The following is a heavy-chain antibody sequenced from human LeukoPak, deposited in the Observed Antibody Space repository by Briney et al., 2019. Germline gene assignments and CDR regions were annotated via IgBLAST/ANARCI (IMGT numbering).Heavy chain of an antibody. J-gene: IGHJ4*02. CDR2: IYYSGST. CDR1: GGSIRSGDFY. D-gene: IGHD1-26*01. V-gene: IGHV4-30-4*01. CDR3: ARETCSGTQRGFDY. Sequence: PSETLSLTCTVSGGSIRSGDFYWSWIRQPPGKGLEWVGYIYYSGSTNYNPSLKSRVTISKDTSKNQFSLKLSSVTAADTAVYYCARETCSGTQRGFDYWGQGTLVTVSS.